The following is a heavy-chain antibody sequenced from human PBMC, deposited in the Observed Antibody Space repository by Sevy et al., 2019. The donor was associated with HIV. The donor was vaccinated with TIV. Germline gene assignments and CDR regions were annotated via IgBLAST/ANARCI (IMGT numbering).Heavy chain of an antibody. CDR3: AGRGNWGSQDYYYYYGMDV. V-gene: IGHV4-39*01. CDR2: IYYSGST. J-gene: IGHJ6*02. D-gene: IGHD7-27*01. CDR1: GGSISSSSYY. Sequence: SETLSLTCTVSGGSISSSSYYWGWIRQPPGKGLEWIGSIYYSGSTYYNPSLKSRVTISVDTSKNQFSLKLSSVTAADTAVYYCAGRGNWGSQDYYYYYGMDVWGQGTTVTVSS.